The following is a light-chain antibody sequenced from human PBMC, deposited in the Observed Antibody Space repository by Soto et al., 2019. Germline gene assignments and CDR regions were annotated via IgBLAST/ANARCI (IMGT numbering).Light chain of an antibody. CDR1: QSVSSSY. J-gene: IGKJ2*01. CDR2: GAS. Sequence: EIVLTQSPGTLSLSPGERATLSCRASQSVSSSYLAWYQQKPGQAPRLLIYGASSSGTGIPDRFSGSGSGTDFTLTISSLEPEDFAVYYCQLYGSAPGYTFGQGTKLEIK. V-gene: IGKV3-20*01. CDR3: QLYGSAPGYT.